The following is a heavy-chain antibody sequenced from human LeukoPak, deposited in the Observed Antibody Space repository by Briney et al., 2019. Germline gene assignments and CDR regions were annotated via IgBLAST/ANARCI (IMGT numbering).Heavy chain of an antibody. CDR2: IGAYNGNT. CDR1: GYTFTSYG. Sequence: ASVKVSCKASGYTFTSYGISWVRQAPGQGLEWMGWIGAYNGNTNYAQELQGRVTMTTDTSTSTGYMELRSLRSDDTAVYYCARAGAAVTSHFDFWGQGTLVIVSS. V-gene: IGHV1-18*01. CDR3: ARAGAAVTSHFDF. D-gene: IGHD4-17*01. J-gene: IGHJ4*02.